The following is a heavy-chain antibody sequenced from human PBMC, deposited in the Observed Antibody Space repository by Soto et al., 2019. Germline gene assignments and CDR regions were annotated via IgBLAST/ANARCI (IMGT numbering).Heavy chain of an antibody. CDR1: GFTFSDHY. J-gene: IGHJ4*02. V-gene: IGHV3-72*01. Sequence: PGGSLSLSCAASGFTFSDHYMDWVRQAPGKGLEWVGRTRNKANSYTTEYAASVKGRFTISRDDSKNSLYLQMNSLKTEDTAVYYCAIGFSYGQFDYWGQGTLVTVSS. CDR3: AIGFSYGQFDY. CDR2: TRNKANSYTT. D-gene: IGHD5-18*01.